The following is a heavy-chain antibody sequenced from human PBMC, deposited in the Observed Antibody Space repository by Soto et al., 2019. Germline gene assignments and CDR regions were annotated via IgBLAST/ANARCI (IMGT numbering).Heavy chain of an antibody. J-gene: IGHJ5*02. CDR2: IKSKTDGGTT. CDR3: TTDIKGGSTVSWFDP. D-gene: IGHD3-10*01. V-gene: IGHV3-15*01. Sequence: EVQLVESGGGLVKPGGSLRLSCAASGFTFSNAWMSWVRQAPGKGLEWVGRIKSKTDGGTTDYAAPVKGRFTISRDDSKNTLYLQMNSLKTEDTAVYYCTTDIKGGSTVSWFDPWGQGTLVTVSS. CDR1: GFTFSNAW.